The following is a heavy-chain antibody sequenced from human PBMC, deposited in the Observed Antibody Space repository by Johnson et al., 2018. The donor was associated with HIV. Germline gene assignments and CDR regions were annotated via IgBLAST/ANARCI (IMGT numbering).Heavy chain of an antibody. V-gene: IGHV3-30*04. CDR3: AKDVGNYWPDAFDI. D-gene: IGHD3-22*01. J-gene: IGHJ3*02. Sequence: QVQLVESGGGVVQPGRSLRLYCAASGFTFSSYAMHWVRQAPGKGLEWVAVISYDGSNKYYADSVKGRFTISRDNSKNTLYLQINSLRAEDTAVYYCAKDVGNYWPDAFDIWGQGTMVTVSS. CDR1: GFTFSSYA. CDR2: ISYDGSNK.